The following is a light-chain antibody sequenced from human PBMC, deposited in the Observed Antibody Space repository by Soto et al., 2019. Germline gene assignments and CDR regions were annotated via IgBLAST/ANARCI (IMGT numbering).Light chain of an antibody. J-gene: IGKJ5*01. CDR3: QQCNEWPLIT. Sequence: EIVMTQSPATLSVSPGERATLSCRASQSVASYLAWYQQKPGQAPRLLIYGASTRATGVQARFSGSGSGTEFTLTISSLQSEDFAVYYCQQCNEWPLITFGQGTRLEAK. CDR2: GAS. V-gene: IGKV3-15*01. CDR1: QSVASY.